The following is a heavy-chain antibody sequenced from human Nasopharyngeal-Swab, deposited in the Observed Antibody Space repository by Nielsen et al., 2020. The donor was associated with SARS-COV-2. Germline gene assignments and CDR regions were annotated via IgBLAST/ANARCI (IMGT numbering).Heavy chain of an antibody. CDR2: IYYSGST. Sequence: WIRQPPGKGLEWIGYIYYSGSTNYNPSLKSRVTISVDTSKNQSSLKLSSVTAADTAVYYCARLRNYDSSGYSTYYFDYWGQGTLVTVSS. CDR3: ARLRNYDSSGYSTYYFDY. J-gene: IGHJ4*02. D-gene: IGHD3-22*01. V-gene: IGHV4-61*07.